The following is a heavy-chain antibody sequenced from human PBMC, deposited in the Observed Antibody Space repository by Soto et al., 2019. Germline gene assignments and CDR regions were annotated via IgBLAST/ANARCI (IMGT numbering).Heavy chain of an antibody. D-gene: IGHD2-2*01. CDR2: ISNAGSGNT. V-gene: IGHV1-3*01. CDR1: GYPFPSFE. J-gene: IGHJ4*02. Sequence: ASVKVSCKTSGYPFPSFEVHWIRQAPGQRPEWMGGISNAGSGNTKYSQKFQDRLTITGDKCATTVYMALSSLTSEDTATYYCARESNHYQDFFQNWSQGTQVTVSS. CDR3: ARESNHYQDFFQN.